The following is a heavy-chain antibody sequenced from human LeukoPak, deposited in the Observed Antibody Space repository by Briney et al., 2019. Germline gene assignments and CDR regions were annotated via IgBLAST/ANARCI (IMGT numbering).Heavy chain of an antibody. CDR1: GNYW. V-gene: IGHV3-74*01. Sequence: GGSLRLSCAASGNYWMHWGRQAPGKGMVWVSHINSDGSWTSYADSVKGRFTISRDNAKNTVYLQMNSLRAEDTAVYYCVSVYETYWGRGTLVTVSS. CDR2: INSDGSWT. CDR3: VSVYETY. D-gene: IGHD5/OR15-5a*01. J-gene: IGHJ4*02.